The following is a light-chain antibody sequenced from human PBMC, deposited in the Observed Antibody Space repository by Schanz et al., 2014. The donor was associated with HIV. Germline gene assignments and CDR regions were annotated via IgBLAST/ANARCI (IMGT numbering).Light chain of an antibody. CDR2: EVT. CDR1: SSDVGGYNY. J-gene: IGLJ3*02. Sequence: QSALTQPASVSGSPGQSITISCTGTSSDVGGYNYVSWYQQHPGKAPKLMISEVTKRPSGVSNRFSGSKSGSTASLTISGLQAEDEADYYCSSYAGSNNLVFGGGTKLTVL. CDR3: SSYAGSNNLV. V-gene: IGLV2-14*01.